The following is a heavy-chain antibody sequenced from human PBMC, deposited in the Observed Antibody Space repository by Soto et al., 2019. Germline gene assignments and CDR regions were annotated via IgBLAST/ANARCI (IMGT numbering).Heavy chain of an antibody. CDR2: IWYDGSNK. V-gene: IGHV3-33*01. CDR3: ARDLGWFDP. J-gene: IGHJ5*02. CDR1: GFTFSSYG. Sequence: GGSLRLSCAASGFTFSSYGMHWVRQAPGKGLEWAAVIWYDGSNKYYADSVKGRFTISRDNSKNTLYLQMNSLRAEDTAVYYCARDLGWFDPWGQGTLVTVSS.